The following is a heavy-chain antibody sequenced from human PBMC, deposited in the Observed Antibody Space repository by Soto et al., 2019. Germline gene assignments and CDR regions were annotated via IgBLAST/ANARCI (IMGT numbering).Heavy chain of an antibody. CDR3: ARDTFEYSSSSDPYNWFDP. D-gene: IGHD6-6*01. CDR2: IIPIFGTA. J-gene: IGHJ5*02. V-gene: IGHV1-69*13. Sequence: SVKVSCKASGGTFSSYAISWVRQAPGQGLEWMGGIIPIFGTANYAQKFQGRVTITADESTSTAYMELSSLRSEDTAVYYCARDTFEYSSSSDPYNWFDPWGQGTLVTSPQ. CDR1: GGTFSSYA.